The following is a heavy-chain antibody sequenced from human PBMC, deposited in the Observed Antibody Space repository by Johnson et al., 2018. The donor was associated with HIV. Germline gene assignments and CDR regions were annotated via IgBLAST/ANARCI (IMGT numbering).Heavy chain of an antibody. CDR2: IGTAGDT. V-gene: IGHV3-13*01. D-gene: IGHD3-22*01. CDR3: AKCRDYDRGGCSEAFDI. J-gene: IGHJ3*02. CDR1: GFTFSSYD. Sequence: VQLVESGGGLVQPGGSLRLSCAASGFTFSSYDMHWVRQATGKGLEWVSAIGTAGDTYYPGSVKGRFTISRDNSKNTLYLQMNSLRAEDTAVYYCAKCRDYDRGGCSEAFDIWGQGTMVTVSS.